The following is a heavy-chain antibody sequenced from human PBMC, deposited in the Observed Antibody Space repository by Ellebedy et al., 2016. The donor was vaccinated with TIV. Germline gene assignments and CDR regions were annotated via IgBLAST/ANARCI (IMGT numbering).Heavy chain of an antibody. J-gene: IGHJ4*02. CDR1: CGSFSGYY. V-gene: IGHV4-34*01. D-gene: IGHD1-7*01. CDR2: INHSVST. Sequence: MPSETLSLTCAVYCGSFSGYYWSWIRQPPGKGLEWIGEINHSVSTNYNPSLKSRVTISVDTSKNQFSLKVNSVTAADTAVYYCATGNYSHMALDYWGQGTLVTVSS. CDR3: ATGNYSHMALDY.